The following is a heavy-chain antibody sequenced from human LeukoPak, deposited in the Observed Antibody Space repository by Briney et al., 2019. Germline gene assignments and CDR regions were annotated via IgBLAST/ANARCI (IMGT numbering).Heavy chain of an antibody. D-gene: IGHD4-23*01. J-gene: IGHJ4*02. CDR2: ISGSGGST. CDR3: AKDLRYGGNSD. Sequence: PGVPLRLSCAASGFTFSSYDMSWLRQAPGKGLEWVSAISGSGGSTYYADSVKGRFTISRDNSKNTLYLQMNSLRAEDTSVYYCAKDLRYGGNSDWGQGTLVTVSS. V-gene: IGHV3-23*01. CDR1: GFTFSSYD.